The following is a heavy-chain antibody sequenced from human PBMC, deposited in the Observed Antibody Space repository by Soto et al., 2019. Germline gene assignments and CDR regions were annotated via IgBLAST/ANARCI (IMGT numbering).Heavy chain of an antibody. CDR2: ISGSGGTT. CDR1: GFTFGSHA. CDR3: AKTPYDFWSSGQYLFDH. J-gene: IGHJ4*02. V-gene: IGHV3-23*01. D-gene: IGHD3-3*01. Sequence: GGSLRLSCTVSGFTFGSHAMSWVRQAPGKGLECVSGISGSGGTTFYADSVKGRFTISRDNSKKTLYLQMNSLRAEDTAVYYCAKTPYDFWSSGQYLFDHWGQGTLVTVSS.